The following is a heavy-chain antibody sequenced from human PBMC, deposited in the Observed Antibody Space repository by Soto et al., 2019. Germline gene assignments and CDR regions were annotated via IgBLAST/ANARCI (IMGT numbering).Heavy chain of an antibody. CDR3: ARGGHSFGFYFYYYMDV. J-gene: IGHJ6*03. CDR2: IYYSGRT. V-gene: IGHV4-31*03. Sequence: QVQLQESGPGLVKPSQTLSLTCTVSGDSINSDGYYWNWIRQHPGKGLEWIGYIYYSGRTYYNPSLKSRITMSLDTSQNLFSLELSSVTAADTAVYYCARGGHSFGFYFYYYMDVWGKGTTVIVSS. CDR1: GDSINSDGYY. D-gene: IGHD5-18*01.